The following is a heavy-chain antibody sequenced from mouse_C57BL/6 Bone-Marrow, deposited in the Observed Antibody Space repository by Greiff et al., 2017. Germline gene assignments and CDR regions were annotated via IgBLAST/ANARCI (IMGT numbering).Heavy chain of an antibody. CDR1: GYTFTSYW. Sequence: QVQLQQPGAELVMPGASVQLSCKASGYTFTSYWMHWVKQRPGQGLEWIGEIDPSDSYTNYNQKFKGKSTLTVDKSSSTAYMQLSSLTSEDSAVYYCARGTTVVYYYAMDYWGQGTSVTVSS. CDR2: IDPSDSYT. D-gene: IGHD1-1*01. CDR3: ARGTTVVYYYAMDY. J-gene: IGHJ4*01. V-gene: IGHV1-69*01.